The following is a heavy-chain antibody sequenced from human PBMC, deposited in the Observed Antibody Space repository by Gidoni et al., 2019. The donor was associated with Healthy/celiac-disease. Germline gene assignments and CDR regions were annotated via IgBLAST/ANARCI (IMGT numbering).Heavy chain of an antibody. J-gene: IGHJ6*02. V-gene: IGHV3-21*01. CDR3: AREVEMATILGIYYYYGMDV. CDR1: GFTFISYS. Sequence: EVQLVESGGGLVKPGGSLRLSCAASGFTFISYSMNWVRQAPGKGLEWVSSISSSSSYIYYADSVKGRFTISRDNAKNSLYLQMNSLRAEDTAVYYCAREVEMATILGIYYYYGMDVWGQGTTVTVSS. CDR2: ISSSSSYI. D-gene: IGHD5-12*01.